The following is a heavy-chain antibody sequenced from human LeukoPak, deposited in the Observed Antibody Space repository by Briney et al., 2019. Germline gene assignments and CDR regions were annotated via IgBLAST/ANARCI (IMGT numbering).Heavy chain of an antibody. V-gene: IGHV4-59*01. D-gene: IGHD1-26*01. CDR1: GGSFTSYY. CDR2: IYFTGST. Sequence: SETLFLTCTVSGGSFTSYYWSWIRQPPGKGLEWIGYIYFTGSTNYNPSLKSRVTISVDTSKNQFSLKLGSVTAADTAVYYCARAGIVGATELDYWGQGTLVTVSS. J-gene: IGHJ4*02. CDR3: ARAGIVGATELDY.